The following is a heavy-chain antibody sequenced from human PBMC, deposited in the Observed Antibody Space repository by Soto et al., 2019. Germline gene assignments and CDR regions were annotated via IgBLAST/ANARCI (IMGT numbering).Heavy chain of an antibody. CDR3: ARSVVVPAAPDY. Sequence: ASVKVSCKASGYTFTSYYMHWVRQAPGQGLEWMGIINPGGGSTSYAQKFQGRVTMTRDTSTSTVYMELSSLRSEDTAVYYCARSVVVPAAPDYWGQGTLVTVSS. J-gene: IGHJ4*02. CDR2: INPGGGST. CDR1: GYTFTSYY. D-gene: IGHD2-2*01. V-gene: IGHV1-46*01.